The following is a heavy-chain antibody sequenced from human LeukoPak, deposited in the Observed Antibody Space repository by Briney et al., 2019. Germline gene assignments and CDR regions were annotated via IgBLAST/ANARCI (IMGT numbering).Heavy chain of an antibody. J-gene: IGHJ5*02. CDR1: GYSFTTYW. CDR2: IYPGDSET. Sequence: KPGESLKISCKGSGYSFTTYWIGWVRQMPGKGLEWMGSIYPGDSETRYSPSFEGQVTISADTSINTAYLHWSSLKASDTAIYYCARSSIAQGGQNWFDPWGQGALVTVSS. D-gene: IGHD6-13*01. CDR3: ARSSIAQGGQNWFDP. V-gene: IGHV5-51*01.